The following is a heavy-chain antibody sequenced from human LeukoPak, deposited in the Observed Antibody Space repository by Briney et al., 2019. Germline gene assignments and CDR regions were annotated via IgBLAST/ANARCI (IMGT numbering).Heavy chain of an antibody. Sequence: ASVKVSCKASGYTFTNYDINWVRQATGQGLEWMGWMDPKNGNTGYAQKFQGRVTITRDNSISTAYMEVSSLRSEDTAVYYCARSSFDILTGYFKWFDPWGQGTLVTVSS. V-gene: IGHV1-8*03. CDR1: GYTFTNYD. CDR2: MDPKNGNT. D-gene: IGHD3-9*01. CDR3: ARSSFDILTGYFKWFDP. J-gene: IGHJ5*02.